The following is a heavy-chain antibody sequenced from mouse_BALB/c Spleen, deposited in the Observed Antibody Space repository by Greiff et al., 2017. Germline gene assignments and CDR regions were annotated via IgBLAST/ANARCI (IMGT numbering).Heavy chain of an antibody. CDR1: GYTFTSYY. CDR3: TRRLRRAMDY. CDR2: INPSNGGT. V-gene: IGHV1S81*02. J-gene: IGHJ4*01. Sequence: VQLVESGAELVKPGASVKLSCKASGYTFTSYYMYWVKQRPGQGLEWIGEINPSNGGTNFNEKFKSKATLTVDKSSSTAYMQLSSLTSEDSAVYYCTRRLRRAMDYWGQGTSVTVSS. D-gene: IGHD2-2*01.